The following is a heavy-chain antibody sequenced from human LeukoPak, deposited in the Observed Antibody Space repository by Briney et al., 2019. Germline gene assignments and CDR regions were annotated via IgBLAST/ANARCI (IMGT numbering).Heavy chain of an antibody. CDR2: INPNSGGT. V-gene: IGHV1-2*02. D-gene: IGHD2-2*01. Sequence: GASVKVSCKASGYTFTGYYMHWVRQAPGQGLEWMGWINPNSGGTNYAQKFQGRVTMTRDTSISTAYMELSRLRSDDTAVDYCARDSREYQLLSSSEYFQHWGQGTLVTVSS. CDR3: ARDSREYQLLSSSEYFQH. J-gene: IGHJ1*01. CDR1: GYTFTGYY.